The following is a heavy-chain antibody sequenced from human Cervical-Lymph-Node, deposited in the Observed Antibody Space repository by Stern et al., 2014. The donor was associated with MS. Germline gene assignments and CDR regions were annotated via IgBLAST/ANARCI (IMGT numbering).Heavy chain of an antibody. CDR3: ARLDGDYNYYYGMDV. D-gene: IGHD4-17*01. V-gene: IGHV5-51*01. J-gene: IGHJ6*02. CDR2: IYPGDSDT. Sequence: VQLVESGAEVKKPGESLKISCKGSGYSFTSYWIGWVRQMPGKGLEWMGNIYPGDSDTRYSPSFQGQVTISADKSISTAYLQWSSLKASDTAMYFCARLDGDYNYYYGMDVWGQGTTVTVSS. CDR1: GYSFTSYW.